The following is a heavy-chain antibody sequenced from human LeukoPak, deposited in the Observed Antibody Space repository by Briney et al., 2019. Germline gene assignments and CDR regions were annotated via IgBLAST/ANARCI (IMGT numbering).Heavy chain of an antibody. CDR3: ARQGEVAGDFDY. J-gene: IGHJ4*02. CDR1: GGSISSSSYY. D-gene: IGHD6-19*01. V-gene: IGHV4-39*01. Sequence: PSETLSLTCTVSGGSISSSSYYWGWIRQPPGKGLEWIGSIYYSGSTYYNPSLKSRVTISVDTSENQFSLKLSSVTAADTAVYYCARQGEVAGDFDYRGQGTLVTVSS. CDR2: IYYSGST.